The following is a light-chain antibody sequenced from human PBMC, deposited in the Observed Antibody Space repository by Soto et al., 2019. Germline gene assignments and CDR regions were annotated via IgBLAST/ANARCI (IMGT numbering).Light chain of an antibody. Sequence: DIVMTQTPLSLPVTPGEPASISCRSSQSLLDSDDGNTYLDWYLQKPGQSPQLLIYTLSYRASEVPDRFSGSGSGTDFTLKISRVEAEDVGVYYCMQRIESPITFGQGTRLEIK. CDR2: TLS. CDR3: MQRIESPIT. CDR1: QSLLDSDDGNTY. V-gene: IGKV2-40*01. J-gene: IGKJ5*01.